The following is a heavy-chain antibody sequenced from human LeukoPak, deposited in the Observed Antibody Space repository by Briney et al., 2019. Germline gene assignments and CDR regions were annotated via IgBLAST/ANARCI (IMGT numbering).Heavy chain of an antibody. CDR2: IYYSGST. V-gene: IGHV4-39*01. Sequence: SETLSLTCTVSGGSISSSSYYWGWIRQPPGKGLGWIGSIYYSGSTYYNPSLKSRVTISVDTSKNQFSLKLSSVTAADTAVYYCAGLYGSGSYYGYWGQGTLVTVSS. CDR3: AGLYGSGSYYGY. D-gene: IGHD3-10*01. J-gene: IGHJ4*02. CDR1: GGSISSSSYY.